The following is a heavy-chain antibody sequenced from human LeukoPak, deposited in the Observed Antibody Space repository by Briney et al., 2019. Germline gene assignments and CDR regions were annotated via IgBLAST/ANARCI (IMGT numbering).Heavy chain of an antibody. CDR3: ARTGSSGWSPAYYFDY. V-gene: IGHV4-39*01. Sequence: PSETLSLTCTVSGGSISSSSYHWGWIRQPPGKGLEWIGSIYYSGSTYYNPSLKSRVTISVDTSKNQFSLKLSSVTAADTAVYYCARTGSSGWSPAYYFDYWGQGTLVTVSS. D-gene: IGHD6-19*01. CDR2: IYYSGST. J-gene: IGHJ4*02. CDR1: GGSISSSSYH.